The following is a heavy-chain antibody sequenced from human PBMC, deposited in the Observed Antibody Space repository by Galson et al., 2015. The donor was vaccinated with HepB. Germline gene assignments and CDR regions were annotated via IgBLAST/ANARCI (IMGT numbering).Heavy chain of an antibody. CDR1: GFTFSSYA. CDR2: ISYDGSNK. V-gene: IGHV3-30*14. CDR3: ARDLRVRGENDAFDI. J-gene: IGHJ3*02. Sequence: SLRLSCAASGFTFSSYAMHWVRQAPGKGLEWVAVISYDGSNKYYADSVKGRFTISRHNSKNTLYLQMNSLRAEDTAVYYCARDLRVRGENDAFDIWGQGTMVTVSS. D-gene: IGHD3-10*01.